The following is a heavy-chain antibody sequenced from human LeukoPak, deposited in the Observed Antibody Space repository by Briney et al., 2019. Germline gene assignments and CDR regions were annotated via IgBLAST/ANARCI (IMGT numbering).Heavy chain of an antibody. CDR1: GFTFDDYA. Sequence: GGSLRLSCAASGFTFDDYAMHWVRHAPGKGLEWVSGISWNSGSIGYADSVKGRFTISRDNAKNSLYLQMSSLRAEDTALYYCAKLSSGLWGYFDYWGQGTLVTVSS. D-gene: IGHD3-16*01. CDR3: AKLSSGLWGYFDY. V-gene: IGHV3-9*01. CDR2: ISWNSGSI. J-gene: IGHJ4*02.